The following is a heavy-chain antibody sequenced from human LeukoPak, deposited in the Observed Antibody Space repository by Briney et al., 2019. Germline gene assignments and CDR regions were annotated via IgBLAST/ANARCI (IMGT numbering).Heavy chain of an antibody. V-gene: IGHV3-11*01. CDR1: GFTFSDYY. CDR3: ARVKRGPRSYFDY. D-gene: IGHD3-10*01. Sequence: PGGSLRLSCAASGFTFSDYYMIWIRQAPGKELEGVSYISSSCINIYYADSVKFRFTISRDNVKNSLYLEMNSLRAEDTAVYYCARVKRGPRSYFDYWGQGTLVTVSS. CDR2: ISSSCINI. J-gene: IGHJ4*02.